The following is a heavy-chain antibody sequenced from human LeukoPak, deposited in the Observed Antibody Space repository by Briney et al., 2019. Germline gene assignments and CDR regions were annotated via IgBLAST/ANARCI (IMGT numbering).Heavy chain of an antibody. CDR2: FDPEDGET. CDR3: ATESGPWFGELDLVNWFDP. CDR1: GYTLTELS. D-gene: IGHD3-10*01. J-gene: IGHJ5*02. V-gene: IGHV1-24*01. Sequence: ASVKVSCKVSGYTLTELSMHWVRQAPGKGLEWMGGFDPEDGETIYAQKFQGRVTMTEDTSTDTAYMELSSLRSEDTAVYYCATESGPWFGELDLVNWFDPWGQGTLVTVSS.